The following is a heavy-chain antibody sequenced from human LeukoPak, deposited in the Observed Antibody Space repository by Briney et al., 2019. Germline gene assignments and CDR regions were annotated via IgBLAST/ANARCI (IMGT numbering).Heavy chain of an antibody. CDR3: ATMFGESSDFDH. V-gene: IGHV4-4*07. Sequence: SETLSLTCVVSGGSISAYYWNWIRQPAGKGLEWIGRLHSSGETTSNPSLMSRATMSLDTSRNHFSLNLTSVTAADTAIYYCATMFGESSDFDHWGQGTLVNVSS. D-gene: IGHD3-10*02. J-gene: IGHJ4*02. CDR2: LHSSGET. CDR1: GGSISAYY.